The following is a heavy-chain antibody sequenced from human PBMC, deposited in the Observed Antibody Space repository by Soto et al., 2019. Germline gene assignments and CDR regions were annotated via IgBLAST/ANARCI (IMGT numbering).Heavy chain of an antibody. V-gene: IGHV4-39*01. D-gene: IGHD2-8*01. CDR3: ARYGVGLVCPTRANGMDV. J-gene: IGHJ6*02. CDR1: GGSISSSSYY. Sequence: QLQLQESGPGLVKPSETLSLTCTVSGGSISSSSYYWGWIRQPPGKGLEWIGSIYYRGSTDYNPSHKSRGTISVDTFKDQLSLKLSCVTAAVTAVYYGARYGVGLVCPTRANGMDVWGQGTTVTVSS. CDR2: IYYRGST.